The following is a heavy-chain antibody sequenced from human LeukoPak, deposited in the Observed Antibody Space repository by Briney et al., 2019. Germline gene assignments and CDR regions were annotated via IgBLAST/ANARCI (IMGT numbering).Heavy chain of an antibody. V-gene: IGHV6-1*01. D-gene: IGHD2-15*01. CDR1: GDSVSSNSAA. CDR3: AREMGYCSGGSCSPSYYYGMDV. J-gene: IGHJ6*02. CDR2: TYYRSKWYN. Sequence: SQTLSLTCAISGDSVSSNSAAWNWIRQSPSRGLEWLGRTYYRSKWYNDYAVSVKSRITINPDTSKNQFSLQLNSVTPEDTAVYYCAREMGYCSGGSCSPSYYYGMDVWGQGTTVTVSS.